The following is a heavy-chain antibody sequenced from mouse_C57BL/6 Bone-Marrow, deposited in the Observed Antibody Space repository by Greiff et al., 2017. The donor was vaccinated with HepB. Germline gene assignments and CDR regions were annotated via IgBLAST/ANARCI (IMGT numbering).Heavy chain of an antibody. CDR2: IDPETGGT. V-gene: IGHV1-15*01. CDR1: GYTFTDYE. Sequence: VQLQQSGAELVRPGASVTLSCKASGYTFTDYEMHWVKQTPVHGLEWIGAIDPETGGTAYNQKFKGKAILTADKSSSTAYMELRSLTSEDSAVYYCARERYYDYGAWFAYWGQGTLVTVSA. D-gene: IGHD2-4*01. CDR3: ARERYYDYGAWFAY. J-gene: IGHJ3*01.